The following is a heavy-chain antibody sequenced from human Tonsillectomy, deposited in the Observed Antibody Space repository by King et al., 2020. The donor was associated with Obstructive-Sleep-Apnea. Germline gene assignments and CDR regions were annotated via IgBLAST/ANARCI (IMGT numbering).Heavy chain of an antibody. CDR3: ARAPYYDILTGRGYFDY. V-gene: IGHV4-4*02. D-gene: IGHD3-9*01. J-gene: IGHJ4*02. Sequence: VQLQESGPGLVKPSGTLSLTCAVSGGSIRSSNWWSWVRQPPGKGLEWIGQIYHSGSTNYNPSLKSRVTISIDKSKHQFSLKLSSVTAADTAGYFCARAPYYDILTGRGYFDYWGQGTLVTVSS. CDR1: GGSIRSSNW. CDR2: IYHSGST.